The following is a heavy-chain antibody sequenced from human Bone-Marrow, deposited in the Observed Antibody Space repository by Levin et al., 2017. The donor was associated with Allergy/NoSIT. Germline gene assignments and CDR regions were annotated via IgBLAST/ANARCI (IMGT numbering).Heavy chain of an antibody. CDR2: ISNGGRT. CDR3: VTATKSRDYSGYDPYYFDY. J-gene: IGHJ4*02. D-gene: IGHD5-12*01. V-gene: IGHV3-64D*06. Sequence: GGSLRLSCSVSGFTFRSYGMHWVRQAPGKGLEYVSAISNGGRTYYEDSLKGRFTISRDNSKDTLYLQMSSLRAEDTAVYYCVTATKSRDYSGYDPYYFDYWGQGTLVTVSS. CDR1: GFTFRSYG.